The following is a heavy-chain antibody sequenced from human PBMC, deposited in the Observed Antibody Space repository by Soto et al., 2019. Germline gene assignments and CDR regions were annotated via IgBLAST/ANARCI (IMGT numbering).Heavy chain of an antibody. Sequence: GGALSLSCAASGFTFSAYWMHWVRQDPGKGLEWVSRINSDGSITSYADSVKGRFTISRDNAKNMLYLQMSSLRAEDTAVYYYARAPYPVFDYWGQGTLVTVSS. CDR1: GFTFSAYW. V-gene: IGHV3-74*01. J-gene: IGHJ4*02. CDR3: ARAPYPVFDY. CDR2: INSDGSIT.